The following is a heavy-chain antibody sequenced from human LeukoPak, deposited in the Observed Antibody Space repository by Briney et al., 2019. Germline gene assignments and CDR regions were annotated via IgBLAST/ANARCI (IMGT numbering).Heavy chain of an antibody. CDR2: IIPIFGTA. CDR1: GGTFSSYA. CDR3: ARDPGGSSSWYRNMDV. V-gene: IGHV1-69*06. D-gene: IGHD6-13*01. Sequence: ASVKVSCKASGGTFSSYAISWVRQAPGQGLEWMGGIIPIFGTANYAQKFQGRVTITADKSTSTAYMELSSLRSDDTAVYYCARDPGGSSSWYRNMDVWGKGTTVTVSS. J-gene: IGHJ6*03.